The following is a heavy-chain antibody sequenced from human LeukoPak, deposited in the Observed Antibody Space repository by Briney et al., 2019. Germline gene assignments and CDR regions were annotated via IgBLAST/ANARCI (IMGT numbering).Heavy chain of an antibody. CDR3: ARDRGSSGWYEFDS. J-gene: IGHJ4*02. V-gene: IGHV3-7*01. CDR2: IKQDGSEK. Sequence: PGGSLSLSCAASGFTSSSYWMSWVRQAPGKGLEWVANIKQDGSEKYYVDSVKGRVTISRDNAKNSLYLQMNSLRAEDTAVYYCARDRGSSGWYEFDSWGQGALVTVSS. CDR1: GFTSSSYW. D-gene: IGHD6-19*01.